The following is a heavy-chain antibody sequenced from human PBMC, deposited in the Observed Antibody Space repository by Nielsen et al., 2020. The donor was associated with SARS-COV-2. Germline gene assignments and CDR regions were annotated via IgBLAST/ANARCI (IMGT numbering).Heavy chain of an antibody. V-gene: IGHV3-30*18. D-gene: IGHD6-13*01. CDR3: TKGAQLGDY. CDR2: ISYDGSVK. Sequence: GGSLRLSCEASGFTISRYGMHWVRQAPGKGLEWVTFISYDGSVKYYADSVKGRFTISTGLSNNTLYLQMNSLRVEDTAIYYCTKGAQLGDYWGQGTLVTVSS. CDR1: GFTISRYG. J-gene: IGHJ4*02.